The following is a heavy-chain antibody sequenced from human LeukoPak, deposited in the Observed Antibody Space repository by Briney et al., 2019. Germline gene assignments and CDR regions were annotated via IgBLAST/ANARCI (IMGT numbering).Heavy chain of an antibody. CDR3: ARTPPPGAPAYGVVDH. Sequence: ETLSLTCAVYGGSFSDYYWSWIRQPPGKGLEWIGEINHSGSTNYNPSLKNRVTISVDTSKNQFSLKLSSVTAADTAVYYCARTPPPGAPAYGVVDHWGQGTLVTVSS. D-gene: IGHD3-10*01. CDR1: GGSFSDYY. V-gene: IGHV4-34*01. CDR2: INHSGST. J-gene: IGHJ5*02.